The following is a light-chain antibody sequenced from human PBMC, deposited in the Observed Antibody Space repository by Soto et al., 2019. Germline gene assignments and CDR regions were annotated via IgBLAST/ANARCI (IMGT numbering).Light chain of an antibody. CDR2: DAS. J-gene: IGKJ2*01. V-gene: IGKV3-11*01. Sequence: EVVLTQSPATLSLSPGERATLSCRSSQSISSLAWYQQKPGQAPRLLIYDASNRATDIPARFSGGGSGTDFTLTISSLEPEDFAVYYCQQRGAFGQGTKFEI. CDR1: QSISS. CDR3: QQRGA.